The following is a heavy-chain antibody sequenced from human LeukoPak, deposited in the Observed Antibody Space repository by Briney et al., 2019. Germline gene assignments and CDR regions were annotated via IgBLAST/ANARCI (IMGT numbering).Heavy chain of an antibody. Sequence: QPGGSLRLSCAASGLTVSINYMSWVRQAPGKGLEWVSLIYSSGSTYYADSVKGRFTISRDGSKNTLFLQMNSLTAEDTAIYYCARTFVSGDGYKVGYFDYWGQGTLVTVSS. V-gene: IGHV3-53*01. J-gene: IGHJ4*02. CDR1: GLTVSINY. D-gene: IGHD5-24*01. CDR2: IYSSGST. CDR3: ARTFVSGDGYKVGYFDY.